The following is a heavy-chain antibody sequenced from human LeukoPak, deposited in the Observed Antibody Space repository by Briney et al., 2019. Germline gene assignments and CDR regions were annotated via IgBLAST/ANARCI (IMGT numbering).Heavy chain of an antibody. CDR3: AIPGVSDY. V-gene: IGHV1-46*01. J-gene: IGHJ4*02. CDR1: GYIFTSYY. CDR2: INPSGGSI. Sequence: ASVKVSCKASGYIFTSYYMYWVRQAPGQGLEWMGIINPSGGSIRYAQKFQGRVTMTRDTSTSTVYMELSSLRSEDTAVYYCAIPGVSDYWGQGTLVTVSS.